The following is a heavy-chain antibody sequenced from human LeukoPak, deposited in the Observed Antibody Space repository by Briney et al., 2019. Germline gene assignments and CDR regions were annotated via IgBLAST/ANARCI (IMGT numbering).Heavy chain of an antibody. Sequence: GGSLRLSCAASGFTFSSYSMNWVRQAPGKGLEWVSSISSSSSYIYYADSVKGRFTISRDNAKNSLYLQMNSLRAEDTAVYYCARDLVDGYSYGFDYWGQGTLVTVSS. V-gene: IGHV3-21*01. CDR1: GFTFSSYS. J-gene: IGHJ4*02. CDR3: ARDLVDGYSYGFDY. CDR2: ISSSSSYI. D-gene: IGHD5-18*01.